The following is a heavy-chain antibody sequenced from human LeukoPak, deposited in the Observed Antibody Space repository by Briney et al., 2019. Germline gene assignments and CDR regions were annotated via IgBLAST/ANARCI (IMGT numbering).Heavy chain of an antibody. Sequence: GGSLRLSCAASGFTFSSYGMHWVRQAPGKGLEWVTLIWYDGSKKFYADSVKGRITISRDNSKKMLYLEMNSLRAEDTAVYYCARRGPEVVNFFDYWGQGTPVIVSP. D-gene: IGHD3-22*01. CDR1: GFTFSSYG. V-gene: IGHV3-33*01. CDR3: ARRGPEVVNFFDY. J-gene: IGHJ4*02. CDR2: IWYDGSKK.